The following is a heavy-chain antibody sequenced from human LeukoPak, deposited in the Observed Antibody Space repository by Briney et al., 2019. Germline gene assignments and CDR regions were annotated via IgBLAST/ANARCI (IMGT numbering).Heavy chain of an antibody. D-gene: IGHD3-22*01. J-gene: IGHJ4*02. Sequence: PSETLSLTCSVSGGSINNGFYWGWIRPSPGKGLEWIGTISYTGTTYYNPSLRSRVTISVDTSKNQFSLKLSSVTAAHTAVYYCARGDSSGYYRFDYWGQGTLVTVSS. CDR1: GGSINNGFY. CDR3: ARGDSSGYYRFDY. V-gene: IGHV4-39*07. CDR2: ISYTGTT.